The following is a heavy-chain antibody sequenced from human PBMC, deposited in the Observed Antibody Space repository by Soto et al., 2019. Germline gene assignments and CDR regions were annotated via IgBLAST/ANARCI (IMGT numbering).Heavy chain of an antibody. Sequence: QVQLVESGGGVVQPGRSLRLSCAGSGFTFSNYGLHWVRQAPGKGLEWVAVISYDGSHKYYADSVKGRFTISRDNSNIRLDLQMDSLRAEDTAVYYCAKDGAPRYCGRSSCHPAGAYWGQGTLVTVSS. CDR2: ISYDGSHK. V-gene: IGHV3-30*18. CDR3: AKDGAPRYCGRSSCHPAGAY. J-gene: IGHJ4*02. D-gene: IGHD2-15*01. CDR1: GFTFSNYG.